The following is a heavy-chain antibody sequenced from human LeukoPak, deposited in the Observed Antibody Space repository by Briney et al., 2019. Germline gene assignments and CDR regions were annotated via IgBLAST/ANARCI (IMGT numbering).Heavy chain of an antibody. CDR1: EFTFDNIA. J-gene: IGHJ4*02. V-gene: IGHV3-23*01. CDR3: AKGGPTGSNYFDF. Sequence: GGSLELSGPASEFTFDNIAMGWVGKLPGKGREGSSVISGSGYYSYYADSVKGRFTVSRDNSKTTLYLQMNSLRADDTAVYYCAKGGPTGSNYFDFWGQGTLVTVSS. CDR2: ISGSGYYS. D-gene: IGHD1-26*01.